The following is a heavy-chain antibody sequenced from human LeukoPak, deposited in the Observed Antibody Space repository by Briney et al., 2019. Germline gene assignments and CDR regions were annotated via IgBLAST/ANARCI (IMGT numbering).Heavy chain of an antibody. Sequence: GGSLRLSCAASGFIFSSYGMHWVRQAPGKGLEWVAVISYDGGKKYYADSVKGRFTISRDNSKNTLYLQMNSLRAEDTAVYYCARAPRGRFGYSSSWYQLWGQGTLVTVSS. CDR1: GFIFSSYG. J-gene: IGHJ4*02. V-gene: IGHV3-30*03. D-gene: IGHD6-13*01. CDR3: ARAPRGRFGYSSSWYQL. CDR2: ISYDGGKK.